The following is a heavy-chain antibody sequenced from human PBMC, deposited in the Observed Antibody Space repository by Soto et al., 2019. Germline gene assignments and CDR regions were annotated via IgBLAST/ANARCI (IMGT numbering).Heavy chain of an antibody. CDR2: ISGSGGST. CDR3: AKDMDVVVTGPLDY. CDR1: GFTFSSYA. J-gene: IGHJ4*02. D-gene: IGHD2-15*01. V-gene: IGHV3-23*01. Sequence: PGGSLRLSCAASGFTFSSYAMSWVRQAPGKGLEWVSAISGSGGSTYYADSVKGRFTISRDNSKNTLYLQMNSLRAEDTALYYCAKDMDVVVTGPLDYWGQGTQVTVSS.